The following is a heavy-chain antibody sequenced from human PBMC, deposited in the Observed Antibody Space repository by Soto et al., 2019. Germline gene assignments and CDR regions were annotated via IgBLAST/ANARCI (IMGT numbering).Heavy chain of an antibody. CDR2: IYYSGST. CDR1: GGSISSYY. J-gene: IGHJ6*02. CDR3: ARGGIAAMATAGGFYYGMDV. Sequence: TSETLCLTCTVSGGSISSYYWSWIRQHPGKGLEWIGYIYYSGSTNYNPSLKSRVTISVDTSKNQFSLKLSSVTAADTAVYYCARGGIAAMATAGGFYYGMDVWGQGTTVTVS. V-gene: IGHV4-59*01. D-gene: IGHD5-18*01.